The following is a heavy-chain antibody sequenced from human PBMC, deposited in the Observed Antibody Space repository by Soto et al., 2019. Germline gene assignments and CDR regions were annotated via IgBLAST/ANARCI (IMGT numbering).Heavy chain of an antibody. V-gene: IGHV3-30-3*01. CDR1: GFTFSTYA. CDR3: AIEGLGD. D-gene: IGHD3-10*01. J-gene: IGHJ4*02. Sequence: GGSLRLSCAASGFTFSTYAMHWLRQARGKRPEWEAVISFDGSNKYYADSVKCRFTISGDNSRNTLYLQMNSLRFEDTAVYYGAIEGLGDWGQGTLVTVSS. CDR2: ISFDGSNK.